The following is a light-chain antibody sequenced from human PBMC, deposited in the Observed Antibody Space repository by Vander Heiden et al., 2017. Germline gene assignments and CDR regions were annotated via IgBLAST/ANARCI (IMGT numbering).Light chain of an antibody. J-gene: IGKJ2*01. V-gene: IGKV1-39*01. CDR1: QYINAY. Sequence: DIQMTQSPSSLSASIGDRVTLTCRASQYINAYLNWYQQKPGEAPKLLIYGASNLERGVPSRLSGGGSGIEFTLTISSLQPEDFGNYYCQQCDSVPYTFGQGTTVEI. CDR3: QQCDSVPYT. CDR2: GAS.